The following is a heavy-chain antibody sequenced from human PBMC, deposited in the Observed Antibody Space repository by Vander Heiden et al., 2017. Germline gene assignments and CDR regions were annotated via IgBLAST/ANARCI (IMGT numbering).Heavy chain of an antibody. CDR3: ATLSRYCSGGSCYSLFDY. V-gene: IGHV1-24*01. CDR1: GYNPTELS. J-gene: IGHJ4*02. D-gene: IGHD2-15*01. CDR2: VDPEDGET. Sequence: QVQLVQSGAEVKKHGASVKVSCKVSGYNPTELSMHWVRQAPGKGLEWMGGVDPEDGETIDAQKFQGRVTMTEDTSTDTAYMELSSLRSEDTAVYYCATLSRYCSGGSCYSLFDYWGQGTLVTVSS.